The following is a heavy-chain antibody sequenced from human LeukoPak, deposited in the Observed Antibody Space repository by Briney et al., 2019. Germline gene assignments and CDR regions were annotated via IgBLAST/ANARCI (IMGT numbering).Heavy chain of an antibody. CDR1: GDSVSNNIIA. CDR2: TAYRSKWST. V-gene: IGHV6-1*01. CDR3: ARNSVAMDV. D-gene: IGHD4-23*01. Sequence: SQTLSLTCAISGDSVSNNIIAWNWIRWRPSRGLEWLGRTAYRSKWSTDYALSVRGRISINPDTSKNQISLQLNSVTPENTAVYYCARNSVAMDVWGQGTTVTVSS. J-gene: IGHJ6*02.